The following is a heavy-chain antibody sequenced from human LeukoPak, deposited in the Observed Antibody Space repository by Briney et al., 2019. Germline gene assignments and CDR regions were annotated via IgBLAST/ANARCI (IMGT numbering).Heavy chain of an antibody. CDR2: INSDGSRT. CDR3: ARAGIAGALDY. CDR1: GFTFSSYW. Sequence: PGGSLRLSCAASGFTFSSYWMHWVRQAPGKGLVWVSRINSDGSRTTYADSVKGRFTISRDNAKNTLCLQMNSLRAEDTAVYYCARAGIAGALDYWGQGTLVTVSS. V-gene: IGHV3-74*01. J-gene: IGHJ4*02. D-gene: IGHD6-13*01.